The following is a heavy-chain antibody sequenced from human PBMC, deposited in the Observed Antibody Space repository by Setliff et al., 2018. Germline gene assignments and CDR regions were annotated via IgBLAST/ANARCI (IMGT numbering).Heavy chain of an antibody. Sequence: PGGSLRLSCAGSGFTFSSHWMYWVRQAPGKGLVWVSRINSDGSSITYADSVKGRFTISRDNAKNTLYLQMNSLRAEDTAVYYCARDRISRYYDSGAHAFDIWGQGTMVTVSS. CDR3: ARDRISRYYDSGAHAFDI. CDR1: GFTFSSHW. V-gene: IGHV3-74*01. CDR2: INSDGSSI. J-gene: IGHJ3*02. D-gene: IGHD3-22*01.